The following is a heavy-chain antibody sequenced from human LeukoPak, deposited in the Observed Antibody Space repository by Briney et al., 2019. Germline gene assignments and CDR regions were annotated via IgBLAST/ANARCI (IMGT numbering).Heavy chain of an antibody. V-gene: IGHV4-34*01. CDR3: ARDYSSSYHDAFDI. CDR1: GGSFSGYY. Sequence: SETLSLTCAVYGGSFSGYYWSWIRQPPGKGLEWIGSIYYSGSTYYNPSLKSRVTISVDTSKNQFSLKLSSVTAADTAVYYCARDYSSSYHDAFDIWGQGTMVTVSS. D-gene: IGHD6-6*01. J-gene: IGHJ3*02. CDR2: IYYSGST.